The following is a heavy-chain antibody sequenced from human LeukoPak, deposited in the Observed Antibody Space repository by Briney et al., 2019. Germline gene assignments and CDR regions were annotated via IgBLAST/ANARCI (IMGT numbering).Heavy chain of an antibody. CDR1: GYTFTSYY. J-gene: IGHJ4*02. CDR2: INPSGGST. V-gene: IGHV1-46*01. D-gene: IGHD4-17*01. CDR3: ARDKSSVTTLGY. Sequence: ASVKVSCKASGYTFTSYYMYWVRQAPGQGLEWMGIINPSGGSTSYEQKFQGRVTMTRDTSTSTVYMELSSLRFEDTAVYYCARDKSSVTTLGYWGQGTLVTVSS.